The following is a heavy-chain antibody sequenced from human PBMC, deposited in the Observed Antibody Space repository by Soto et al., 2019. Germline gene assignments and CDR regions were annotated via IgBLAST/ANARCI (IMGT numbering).Heavy chain of an antibody. J-gene: IGHJ4*02. CDR1: GGSFSSYY. D-gene: IGHD3-10*01. Sequence: SETLSLTCTVSGGSFSSYYWSWIRQPPGKGLEWIGDIFHTGSTNYNPSLKSRATISVDTSKSQFSLKLSSVTAADTAVYHCAKLSGNYNYSLDYWGQGILVTVPS. CDR3: AKLSGNYNYSLDY. V-gene: IGHV4-59*01. CDR2: IFHTGST.